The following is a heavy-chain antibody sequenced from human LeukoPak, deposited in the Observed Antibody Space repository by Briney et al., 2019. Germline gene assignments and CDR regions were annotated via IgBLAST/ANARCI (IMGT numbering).Heavy chain of an antibody. V-gene: IGHV3-23*01. D-gene: IGHD1-1*01. CDR3: AKGTLQQFDY. CDR2: ITGNGGYT. J-gene: IGHJ4*02. CDR1: GFTFSSYA. Sequence: PGGSLRLSCAASGFTFSSYAMNWVRQAPGKGLEWVSGITGNGGYTYYADSVKGRFTISRDNSRSTLYLQMNSPRAEDTAIYYCAKGTLQQFDYWGQGTLSPSPQ.